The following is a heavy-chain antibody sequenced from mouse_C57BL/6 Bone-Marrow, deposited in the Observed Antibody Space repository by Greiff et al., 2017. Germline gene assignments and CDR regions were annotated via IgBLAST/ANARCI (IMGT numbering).Heavy chain of an antibody. J-gene: IGHJ3*01. D-gene: IGHD2-1*01. Sequence: VQLQQSGAEPVRPGSSVKTSCKASGYTFTSYGINWVKQRPGPGLVLSGNIYIGNGYTEYNEKFKGKATLPSDTSSSTAYMQLSSLTSEDSAIYYCARWGNYGAWFAYWGQGTLVTVSA. CDR1: GYTFTSYG. V-gene: IGHV1-58*01. CDR2: IYIGNGYT. CDR3: ARWGNYGAWFAY.